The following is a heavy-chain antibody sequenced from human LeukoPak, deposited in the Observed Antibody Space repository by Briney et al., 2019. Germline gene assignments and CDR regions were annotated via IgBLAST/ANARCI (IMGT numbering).Heavy chain of an antibody. Sequence: GGSLRLSCVXSGFTFYNYAMHWVRQAPGKGLEYVSAIGGNGDTSYYADSVKGRFTISRDNSKNTVYLQLGSLRTEDMAVYYCATRHEYSYPYWGQGTLVTVSS. CDR1: GFTFYNYA. V-gene: IGHV3-64*02. D-gene: IGHD5-18*01. CDR3: ATRHEYSYPY. CDR2: IGGNGDTS. J-gene: IGHJ4*02.